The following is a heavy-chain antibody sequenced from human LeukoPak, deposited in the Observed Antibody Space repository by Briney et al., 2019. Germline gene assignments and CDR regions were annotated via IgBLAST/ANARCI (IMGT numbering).Heavy chain of an antibody. CDR2: ISAYNGNT. D-gene: IGHD2-2*01. V-gene: IGHV1-18*04. J-gene: IGHJ4*02. CDR3: ARDCGGSTSCYEDYFDY. Sequence: ASVKVSCKASGYIFSDYYMHWVRQAPGQGLEWMGWISAYNGNTNYAQKLQGRVTMTTDTSTSTAYMELRSLRSDDTAVYYCARDCGGSTSCYEDYFDYWGQGTLVTVSS. CDR1: GYIFSDYY.